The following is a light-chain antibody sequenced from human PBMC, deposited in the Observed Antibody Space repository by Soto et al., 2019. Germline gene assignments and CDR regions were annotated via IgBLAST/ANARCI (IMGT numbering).Light chain of an antibody. CDR2: DAS. J-gene: IGKJ4*01. V-gene: IGKV1-39*01. CDR1: QSIRSY. CDR3: QQYGGSPPIT. Sequence: DIQLTQSPSSLSASVGDKVTITCRASQSIRSYLNWVQQKPGKAPKLLIYDASSLQTGVPSRFSGSGSGTDFSLTISSLQPEDFAIYYCQQYGGSPPITFGGGTKVEIK.